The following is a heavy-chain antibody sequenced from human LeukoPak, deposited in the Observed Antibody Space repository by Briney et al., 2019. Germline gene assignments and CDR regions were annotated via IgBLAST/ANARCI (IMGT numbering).Heavy chain of an antibody. J-gene: IGHJ5*02. Sequence: SVKVSCKASGGTFSSYAISWVRQAPGQGLEWMGGIIPIFGTANYAQKFQGRVTITTDESTSTAYMELSSLRSEDTAVYYCARVPSTVTTFDRFDPWGQGTLVTVSS. CDR1: GGTFSSYA. CDR2: IIPIFGTA. CDR3: ARVPSTVTTFDRFDP. D-gene: IGHD4-11*01. V-gene: IGHV1-69*05.